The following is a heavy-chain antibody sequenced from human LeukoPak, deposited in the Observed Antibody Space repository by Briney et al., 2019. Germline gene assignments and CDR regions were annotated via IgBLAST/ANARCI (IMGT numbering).Heavy chain of an antibody. D-gene: IGHD2-21*01. J-gene: IGHJ4*02. CDR2: ISSSSSTI. Sequence: GGSLRLSCAASGFTFSSYSMNWVRQAPGKGLEWVSYISSSSSTIYYADSAKGRFTISRDNAKNPLYLQMNSLRAEDTAVYYCARDPPVVDYWGQGTLVTVSS. CDR3: ARDPPVVDY. CDR1: GFTFSSYS. V-gene: IGHV3-48*04.